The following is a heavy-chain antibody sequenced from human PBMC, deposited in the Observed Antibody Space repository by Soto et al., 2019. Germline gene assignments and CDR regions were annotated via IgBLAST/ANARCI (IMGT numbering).Heavy chain of an antibody. J-gene: IGHJ4*02. CDR2: IYHSGST. CDR3: ARDRHLTDYGVDY. Sequence: SSQTLSLTCAVFGYSISSGYYWGWIRQPPGKGLEWIGSIYHSGSTYYNPSLTSRVTISVDTSKNQFSLKLSSVTAADTAVYYCARDRHLTDYGVDYWGQGTLVTVSS. D-gene: IGHD4-17*01. CDR1: GYSISSGYY. V-gene: IGHV4-38-2*02.